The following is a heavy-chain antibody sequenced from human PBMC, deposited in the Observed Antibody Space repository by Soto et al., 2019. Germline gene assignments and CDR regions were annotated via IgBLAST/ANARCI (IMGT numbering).Heavy chain of an antibody. J-gene: IGHJ6*02. V-gene: IGHV1-18*01. D-gene: IGHD2-8*01. Sequence: QVQLVQSGAEVKNPGASVKVSCKASGYTFTRYGIGWPRQAPGQGLEWMGWINTYNGNTNYAQNVQRRVTLTTDTSTSTAYMELRSLGSNATAIYYCAMVDVYVTPTPQDVWGQGTTVIFSS. CDR2: INTYNGNT. CDR3: AMVDVYVTPTPQDV. CDR1: GYTFTRYG.